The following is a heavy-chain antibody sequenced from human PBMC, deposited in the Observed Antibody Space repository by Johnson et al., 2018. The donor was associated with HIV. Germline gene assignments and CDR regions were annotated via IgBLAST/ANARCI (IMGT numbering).Heavy chain of an antibody. CDR3: ARDRRYYDSSGYYHDAFDI. CDR1: GFTFSSYG. CDR2: IWYDGSNK. J-gene: IGHJ3*02. D-gene: IGHD3-22*01. V-gene: IGHV3-33*08. Sequence: QVQLVESGGGLVKPGGSLRLSCAASGFTFSSYGMHWVRQAPGKGLESVAVIWYDGSNKYYEDSVRGRFTISRDNSKNTLYLQMNSLRAEDTAVYFCARDRRYYDSSGYYHDAFDIWGQGTMVTVSS.